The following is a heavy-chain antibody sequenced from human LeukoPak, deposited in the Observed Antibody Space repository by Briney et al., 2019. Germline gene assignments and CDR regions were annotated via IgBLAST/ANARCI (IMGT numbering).Heavy chain of an antibody. D-gene: IGHD2-8*01. CDR2: ISSSSSYI. Sequence: PGGSLRLSCAASGFTFSSYSMNWVRQAPGKGLEWVLSISSSSSYIYYADSVKGRFTISRDNAKNSLYLQMNSLRAEDTAVYYCAMALDTPVSYWGQGTLVTVSS. V-gene: IGHV3-21*01. CDR3: AMALDTPVSY. CDR1: GFTFSSYS. J-gene: IGHJ4*02.